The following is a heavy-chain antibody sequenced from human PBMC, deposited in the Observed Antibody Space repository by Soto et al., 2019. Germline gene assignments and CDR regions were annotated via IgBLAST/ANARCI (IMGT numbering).Heavy chain of an antibody. Sequence: GGSLRLSCAASEFTVSSNYMNWVRQAPGKGLECVSIIYSGGSTYYADSVKGRFTISRDNSKNTLYLQMNSLRAADTAVYYCASRRGYTYGPPDCWGQGTLVTVLL. V-gene: IGHV3-53*01. D-gene: IGHD5-18*01. CDR3: ASRRGYTYGPPDC. CDR2: IYSGGST. CDR1: EFTVSSNY. J-gene: IGHJ4*02.